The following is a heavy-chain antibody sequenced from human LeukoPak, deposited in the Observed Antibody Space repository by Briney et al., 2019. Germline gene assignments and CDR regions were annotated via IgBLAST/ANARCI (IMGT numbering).Heavy chain of an antibody. Sequence: ASETLSLTCAVYGGSFSGYYWSWIRQPPGKGLEWIGEINHSGSTNYNPSLKSRVTISVDTSKNQFSLKLSSVTAADTAVYYCARTLRITMVRGVRPRNGWFDPWGQGTLVTVSS. J-gene: IGHJ5*02. CDR1: GGSFSGYY. CDR3: ARTLRITMVRGVRPRNGWFDP. D-gene: IGHD3-10*01. CDR2: INHSGST. V-gene: IGHV4-34*01.